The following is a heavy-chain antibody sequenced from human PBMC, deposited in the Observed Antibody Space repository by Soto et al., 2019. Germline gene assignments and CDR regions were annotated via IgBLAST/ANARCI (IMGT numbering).Heavy chain of an antibody. J-gene: IGHJ4*02. Sequence: PSETLSLTCTVSGGSISSYYWSWIRQPPGKGLEWIGYIYYSGSTNYNPSLKSRVTISVDTSKNQFSLKLSSVTAADTAVYYCARHLATTVTTPYFDYWGQGTLVTVSS. CDR3: ARHLATTVTTPYFDY. D-gene: IGHD4-17*01. CDR1: GGSISSYY. V-gene: IGHV4-59*08. CDR2: IYYSGST.